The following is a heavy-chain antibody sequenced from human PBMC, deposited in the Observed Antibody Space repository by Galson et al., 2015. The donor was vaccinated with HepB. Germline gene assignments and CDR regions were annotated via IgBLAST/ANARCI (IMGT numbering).Heavy chain of an antibody. CDR3: ARGPSWRRQLWAWYYFDY. CDR2: IKQDGSEK. CDR1: GFTFSSYW. D-gene: IGHD5-18*01. Sequence: SLRLSCAASGFTFSSYWMSWVRQAPGKGLEWVDNIKQDGSEKYYVDSVKGRFTISRDNAKNSLYLQMNSLRAEDTAVYYCARGPSWRRQLWAWYYFDYWGQGTLVTVSS. V-gene: IGHV3-7*03. J-gene: IGHJ4*02.